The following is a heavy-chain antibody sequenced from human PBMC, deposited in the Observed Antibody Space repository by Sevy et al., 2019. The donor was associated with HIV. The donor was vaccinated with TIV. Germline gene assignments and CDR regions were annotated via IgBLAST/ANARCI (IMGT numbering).Heavy chain of an antibody. Sequence: GGSLRLSCAASGFTFATYAMTWVRQAPGKGLEWVSVFSFGGADTYYANSVKGRFTISRDNSKNTLYLQMNSLRAEDTAVFYCAKDRVSGSYYTGDFDSWGQGTLVTVSS. CDR3: AKDRVSGSYYTGDFDS. CDR1: GFTFATYA. V-gene: IGHV3-23*01. J-gene: IGHJ4*02. CDR2: FSFGGADT. D-gene: IGHD3-10*01.